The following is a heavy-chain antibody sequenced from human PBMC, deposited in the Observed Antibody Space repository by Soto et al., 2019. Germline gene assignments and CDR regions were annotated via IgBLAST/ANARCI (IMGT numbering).Heavy chain of an antibody. J-gene: IGHJ4*02. CDR1: GFTFKNNG. Sequence: QVQLVESGGGVVQPGGSLRLSCAASGFTFKNNGMHWVRQAPGKGLEWVAIISYHGNNQFYADSVKGRFTISRDNSDNTLYLEMNSLKPEDTAVYYCAKDLALGFWSGNYYFDHWCQGTLVTVSS. V-gene: IGHV3-30*18. CDR3: AKDLALGFWSGNYYFDH. CDR2: ISYHGNNQ. D-gene: IGHD3-3*01.